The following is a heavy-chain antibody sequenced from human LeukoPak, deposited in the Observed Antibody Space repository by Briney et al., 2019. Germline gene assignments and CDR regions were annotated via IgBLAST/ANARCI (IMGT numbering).Heavy chain of an antibody. Sequence: GGSLRLSCAASGFTFSTYGMHWVRQAPGKGLEWVEFIRFDGTNKYYADSVKGRFAISRDSSKNTLYLQMNSLRAEDTAVYYCAKGYCSGSCYNGLDYWGQGTLVTVSS. V-gene: IGHV3-30*02. J-gene: IGHJ4*02. D-gene: IGHD2-15*01. CDR3: AKGYCSGSCYNGLDY. CDR1: GFTFSTYG. CDR2: IRFDGTNK.